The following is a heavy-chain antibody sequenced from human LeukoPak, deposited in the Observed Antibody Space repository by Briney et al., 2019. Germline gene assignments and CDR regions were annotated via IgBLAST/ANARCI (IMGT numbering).Heavy chain of an antibody. Sequence: SETLSLTCTVSGGSIGTYYWSWIRQPPGKGLEWIGYIYYSGSTNYNPSLKSRVTISVDTSKNQFSLKLSSVTAADTAVYYCASGLRWFDYWGQGTLVTVSS. V-gene: IGHV4-59*01. D-gene: IGHD4-23*01. CDR2: IYYSGST. CDR1: GGSIGTYY. CDR3: ASGLRWFDY. J-gene: IGHJ4*02.